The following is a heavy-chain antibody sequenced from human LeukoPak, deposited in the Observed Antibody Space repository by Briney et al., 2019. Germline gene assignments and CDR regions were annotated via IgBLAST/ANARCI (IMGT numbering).Heavy chain of an antibody. V-gene: IGHV3-23*01. CDR3: AKDSSYSGSYYGAFDI. CDR2: ISGSGDST. CDR1: GFTFSSYA. Sequence: GGSLRLSCAASGFTFSSYAMSWVRQAPGKGLEWVSAISGSGDSTYYADSVKGRFTISRDSSKNTLYLQMNSLRAEDTAVYYCAKDSSYSGSYYGAFDIWGQGTMVTVSS. D-gene: IGHD1-26*01. J-gene: IGHJ3*02.